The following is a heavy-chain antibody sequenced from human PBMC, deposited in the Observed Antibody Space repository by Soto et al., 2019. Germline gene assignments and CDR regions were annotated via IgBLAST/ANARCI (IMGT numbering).Heavy chain of an antibody. CDR3: AKDSGQYDPDWFDP. V-gene: IGHV3-23*01. D-gene: IGHD3-10*01. CDR1: GFTFSSYA. Sequence: EVQLLESGGGLVQPGGSLRLSCAASGFTFSSYAMSWVRQAPGKGLEWVSAISGSGGSTYYADSVKGRFTISRDHSKNALYLQMTSLGAEDTAVYYCAKDSGQYDPDWFDPWGQVTLVTVSS. CDR2: ISGSGGST. J-gene: IGHJ5*02.